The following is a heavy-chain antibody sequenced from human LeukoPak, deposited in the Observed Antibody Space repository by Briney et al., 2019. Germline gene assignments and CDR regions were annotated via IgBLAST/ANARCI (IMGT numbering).Heavy chain of an antibody. Sequence: SETLSLTCTVSGGSIGSYYWSWIRQPAGKGLEWIGRIYTSGSTNYNPSLKSRVTMSVDTSKNQFSLKLSSVTAADTAVYYCARGGFGISPYCGGDCYTDSDAFDIWGQGTMVTVSS. CDR2: IYTSGST. CDR3: ARGGFGISPYCGGDCYTDSDAFDI. D-gene: IGHD2-21*01. J-gene: IGHJ3*02. CDR1: GGSIGSYY. V-gene: IGHV4-4*07.